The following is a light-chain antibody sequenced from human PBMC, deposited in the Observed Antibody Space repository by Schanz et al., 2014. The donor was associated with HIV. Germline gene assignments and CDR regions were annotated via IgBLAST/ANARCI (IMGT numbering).Light chain of an antibody. V-gene: IGKV1-16*01. CDR1: RDIGYH. CDR3: QHYHNYLWT. CDR2: EAS. J-gene: IGKJ1*01. Sequence: IQMTQSSSVLSASLGDTVTIACRASRDIGYHLAWYQQKPGKAPKLLIYEASRLESGVPSRFSGSGSGTEFTLSISSLQPDDFATYYCQHYHNYLWTFGQGTKVEIK.